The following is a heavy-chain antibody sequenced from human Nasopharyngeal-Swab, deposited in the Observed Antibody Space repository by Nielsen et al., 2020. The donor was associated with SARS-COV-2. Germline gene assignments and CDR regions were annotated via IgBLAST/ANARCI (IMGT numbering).Heavy chain of an antibody. V-gene: IGHV4-39*01. CDR2: IYYSGST. D-gene: IGHD1-26*01. Sequence: SETLSLTCTVSGGSISSSSYYWGWIRQPPGKGLEWIGSIYYSGSTYYNPSLKSRVTISVDTSKNQFSLKLSSVTAADTAVYYCARMIVGAPRWFDPWGQGTLVTVSS. CDR1: GGSISSSSYY. J-gene: IGHJ5*02. CDR3: ARMIVGAPRWFDP.